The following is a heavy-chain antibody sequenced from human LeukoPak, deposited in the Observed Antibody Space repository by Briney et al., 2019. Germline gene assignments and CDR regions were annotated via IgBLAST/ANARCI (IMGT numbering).Heavy chain of an antibody. V-gene: IGHV3-53*01. CDR1: GFTVSSNY. D-gene: IGHD6-6*01. CDR2: IYSGGST. CDR3: ARSIEYSSSSPVFDY. J-gene: IGHJ4*02. Sequence: PGGSLRFSCAAAGFTVSSNYMSWVGQAPGKGLEWVSVIYSGGSTYYADSVKGRFTISRDNSKNTLYLQMNSLRAEDTAVYYCARSIEYSSSSPVFDYWGQGTLVSVSS.